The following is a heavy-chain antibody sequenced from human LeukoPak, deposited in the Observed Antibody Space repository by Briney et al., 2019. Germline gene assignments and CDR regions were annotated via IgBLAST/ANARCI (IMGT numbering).Heavy chain of an antibody. CDR2: IWYDGSNK. V-gene: IGHV3-33*06. J-gene: IGHJ4*02. Sequence: GGSLRLSCAASGFTFSNAWMSWVRQAPGKGLEWVAVIWYDGSNKYYADSVKGRFTISRDNSKNTLYLQMNSLRAEDTAVYYCAKGSGSYRDYFDGWGQGRPVTVSS. CDR3: AKGSGSYRDYFDG. D-gene: IGHD1-26*01. CDR1: GFTFSNAW.